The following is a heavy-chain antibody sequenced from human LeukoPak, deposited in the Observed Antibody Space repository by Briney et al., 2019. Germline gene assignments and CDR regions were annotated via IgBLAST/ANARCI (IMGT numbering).Heavy chain of an antibody. D-gene: IGHD6-13*01. CDR1: GASISNFY. CDR3: ASWRDSSDY. V-gene: IGHV4-59*12. J-gene: IGHJ4*02. Sequence: SETLSLTCSVSGASISNFYWSWTRQPPGKGLEWIGEIYHSGSTNYNPSLKSRVTISVDKSKNQFSLKLSSVTAADTAVYYCASWRDSSDYWGQGTLVTVSS. CDR2: IYHSGST.